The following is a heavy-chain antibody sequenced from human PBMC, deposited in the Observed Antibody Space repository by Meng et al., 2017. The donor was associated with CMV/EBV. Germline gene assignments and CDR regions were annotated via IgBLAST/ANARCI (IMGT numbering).Heavy chain of an antibody. D-gene: IGHD6-6*01. CDR1: GGSISSSSYY. V-gene: IGHV4-39*01. CDR3: ARGLAARRFDP. J-gene: IGHJ5*02. Sequence: SETLSLTCTVSGGSISSSSYYWGWIRQPPGKGLEWIGSIYYSGSTYYNPSLKSRVIISVDTSKNQFSLKLSSVTAADTAVYYCARGLAARRFDPWGQGTLVTVSS. CDR2: IYYSGST.